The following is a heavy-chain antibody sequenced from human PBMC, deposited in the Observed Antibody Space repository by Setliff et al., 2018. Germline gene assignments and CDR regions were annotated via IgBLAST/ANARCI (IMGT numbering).Heavy chain of an antibody. CDR1: GGSVSSHY. CDR2: IYTSWST. V-gene: IGHV4-4*07. Sequence: PSETLSLTCTVSGGSVSSHYWSWIRQPAGKGLEWLGQIYTSWSTNYNPSLKGRATLSIDASKRQFSLKLTSVTAADTAVYYCARMSGFQYMDVWGKGTTVTVSS. J-gene: IGHJ6*03. CDR3: ARMSGFQYMDV. D-gene: IGHD3-3*01.